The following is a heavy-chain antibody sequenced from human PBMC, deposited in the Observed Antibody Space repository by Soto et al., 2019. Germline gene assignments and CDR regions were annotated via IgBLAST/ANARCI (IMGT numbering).Heavy chain of an antibody. V-gene: IGHV1-69*02. CDR2: LIPILGLA. Sequence: QVQLVQSGAEVMKPGSSVKVSCQASGGTFSKSTVTWVRQAPGQGLEWMGRLIPILGLANYAQKFRGRLTITAEKSTATAYMELRSLGSEDTAIYYCARFKLGYDYWGQGTLVTVSS. J-gene: IGHJ4*02. CDR3: ARFKLGYDY. D-gene: IGHD5-12*01. CDR1: GGTFSKST.